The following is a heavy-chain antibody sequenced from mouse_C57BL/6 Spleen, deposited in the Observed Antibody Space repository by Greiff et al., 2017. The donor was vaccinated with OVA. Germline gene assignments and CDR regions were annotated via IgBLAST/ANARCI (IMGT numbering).Heavy chain of an antibody. J-gene: IGHJ1*03. CDR1: GYSITSGYY. CDR3: ARDPPEGYFDV. CDR2: ISYDGSN. Sequence: EVKLLESGPGLVKPSQSLSLTCSVTGYSITSGYYWNWIRQFPGNKLEWMGYISYDGSNNYNPSLKNRISITRDTSKNQFFLKLNSVTTEDTATYYCARDPPEGYFDVWGTGTTVTVSS. V-gene: IGHV3-6*01.